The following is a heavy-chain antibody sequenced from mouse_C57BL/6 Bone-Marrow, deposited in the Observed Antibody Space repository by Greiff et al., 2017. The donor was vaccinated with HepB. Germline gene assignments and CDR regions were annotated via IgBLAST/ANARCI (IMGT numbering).Heavy chain of an antibody. V-gene: IGHV1-82*01. CDR1: GYAFSSSW. J-gene: IGHJ1*03. Sequence: VQLQESGPELVKPGASVKISCKASGYAFSSSWMNWVKQRPGKGLEWIGRIYPGDGDTNYNGKFKGKATLTADKSSSTAYMQLSSLTSEDSAVYFCAIKIYYYGSSYRYFDVWGTGTTVTVSS. D-gene: IGHD1-1*01. CDR2: IYPGDGDT. CDR3: AIKIYYYGSSYRYFDV.